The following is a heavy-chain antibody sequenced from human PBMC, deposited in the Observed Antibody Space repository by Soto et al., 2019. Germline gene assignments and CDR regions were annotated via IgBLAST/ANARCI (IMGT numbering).Heavy chain of an antibody. Sequence: GESLKISCKGSGYSFTSYWIGWVRQKPGKGLEWMGRIDPSDSQTYYSPSFRGHVTISATKSITTVFLQWSSLRASDTAMYYCARQIYDSDTGPNFQYYFDSWGQGTPVTVSS. CDR3: ARQIYDSDTGPNFQYYFDS. CDR2: IDPSDSQT. J-gene: IGHJ4*02. D-gene: IGHD3-22*01. V-gene: IGHV5-10-1*01. CDR1: GYSFTSYW.